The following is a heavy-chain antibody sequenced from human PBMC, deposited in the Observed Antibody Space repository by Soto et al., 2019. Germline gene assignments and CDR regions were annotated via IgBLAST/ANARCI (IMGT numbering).Heavy chain of an antibody. J-gene: IGHJ5*01. CDR2: ISDNGAST. D-gene: IGHD1-1*01. V-gene: IGHV3-23*01. CDR3: VKGSTGINWFDS. Sequence: SGGSLRLSCAASGFTFSSYSMSWVRQAPGKGLEWVSSISDNGASTYYSVSVKGRFTISRANSKNTLYLQMNSLRAEDTAVYYCVKGSTGINWFDSWGQGILVTVSS. CDR1: GFTFSSYS.